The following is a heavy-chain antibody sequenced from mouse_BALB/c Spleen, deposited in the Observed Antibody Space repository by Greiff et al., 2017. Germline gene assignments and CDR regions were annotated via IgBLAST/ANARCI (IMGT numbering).Heavy chain of an antibody. Sequence: EVQLQQSGPGLVKPSQSLSLTCTVTGYSITSDYAWNWIRQFPGNQLEWMGYISYSGSTSYNPSLKSRISITRDTSKNQFFLQLNSVTTEDTATYYCARGGFITSMDYWGQGTSVTVSS. CDR1: GYSITSDYA. CDR3: ARGGFITSMDY. V-gene: IGHV3-2*02. J-gene: IGHJ4*01. CDR2: ISYSGST. D-gene: IGHD1-1*01.